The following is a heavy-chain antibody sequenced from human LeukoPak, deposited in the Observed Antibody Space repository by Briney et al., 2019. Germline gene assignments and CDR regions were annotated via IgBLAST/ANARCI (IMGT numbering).Heavy chain of an antibody. CDR2: ISGSGGST. D-gene: IGHD6-6*01. CDR1: GFTFSSYA. V-gene: IGHV3-23*01. J-gene: IGHJ4*02. CDR3: AKDLSSPGYFFDY. Sequence: GVSVTLSCAASGFTFSSYAMSWLRPTPGKGLEWVTGISGSGGSTYYADSVKGRFTISRDNSKSTLYLQINSLRAEDTAVYYCAKDLSSPGYFFDYWGQGTLVSVSS.